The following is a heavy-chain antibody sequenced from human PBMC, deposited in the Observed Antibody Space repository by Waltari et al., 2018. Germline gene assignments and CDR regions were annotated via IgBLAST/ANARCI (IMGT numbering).Heavy chain of an antibody. J-gene: IGHJ4*02. CDR3: ARWAAAANQFDY. V-gene: IGHV4-59*12. Sequence: QLQLQESGPGLVKPPETLFLTCAVSGGSISSSYWSWIRQPPGKGLEWIGYIYGSGSSTNYNPSLKSRVTLSVDTSKNQFSLKLSSVTAADTAVYYCARWAAAANQFDYWGQGVLVTVSS. CDR1: GGSISSSY. D-gene: IGHD6-25*01. CDR2: IYGSGSST.